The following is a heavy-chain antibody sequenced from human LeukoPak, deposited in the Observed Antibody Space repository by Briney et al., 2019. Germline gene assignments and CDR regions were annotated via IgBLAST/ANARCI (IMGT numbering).Heavy chain of an antibody. J-gene: IGHJ6*02. CDR3: ANGQGLYYYYYGMDV. V-gene: IGHV3-23*01. Sequence: GGSLRLSCAAPGFTFSSYAMSWVRQAPGKGLEWVSAISGSGGSTYYADSVKGRFTISRDNSKNTLYLQMNSLRAEDTAVYYCANGQGLYYYYYGMDVWGQGTTVTVSS. CDR1: GFTFSSYA. CDR2: ISGSGGST.